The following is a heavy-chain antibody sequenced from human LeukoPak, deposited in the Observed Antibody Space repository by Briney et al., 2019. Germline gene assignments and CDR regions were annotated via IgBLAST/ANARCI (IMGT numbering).Heavy chain of an antibody. D-gene: IGHD3-16*01. CDR1: GFTFSSYW. J-gene: IGHJ4*02. Sequence: GGSLRLSCAASGFTFSSYWMNWVRQAPGQGLVWVSHISDDGTTTAYADSVKGRFTISRDNARNTVYLQMNSLRAEDTAVYYCARDGERATTIAGVYWLDYWGQGILVTVSS. V-gene: IGHV3-74*01. CDR2: ISDDGTTT. CDR3: ARDGERATTIAGVYWLDY.